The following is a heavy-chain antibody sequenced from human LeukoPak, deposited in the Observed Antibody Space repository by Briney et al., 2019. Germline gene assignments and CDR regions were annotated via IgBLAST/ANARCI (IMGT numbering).Heavy chain of an antibody. CDR1: GGTFSSYT. D-gene: IGHD6-19*01. Sequence: GASVKVSCKASGGTFSSYTISWVRQAPGQGLEWMGGIIPIFGTANYAQKFQGRVTITADKSTSTTYMELSSLRSEDTAVYYCAKIQGWSNDAFHIGGQGTVVTVSS. J-gene: IGHJ3*02. CDR2: IIPIFGTA. CDR3: AKIQGWSNDAFHI. V-gene: IGHV1-69*06.